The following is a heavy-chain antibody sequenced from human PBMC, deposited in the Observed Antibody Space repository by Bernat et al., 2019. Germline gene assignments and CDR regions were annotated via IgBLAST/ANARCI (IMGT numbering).Heavy chain of an antibody. J-gene: IGHJ6*02. V-gene: IGHV4-31*03. CDR2: IYYSGIYFSGST. D-gene: IGHD3-22*01. Sequence: QVQLRESGPGLVKPSQTLSLTCSVSGDSINSGGYYWTWIRQHPGKGLEWIGYIYYSGIYFSGSTYYNPSLKSRVSISVDTSKNQFSLKLSSVTAADTAVYYCARTYHYEKRGYGMDVWGQGTTVTVSS. CDR3: ARTYHYEKRGYGMDV. CDR1: GDSINSGGYY.